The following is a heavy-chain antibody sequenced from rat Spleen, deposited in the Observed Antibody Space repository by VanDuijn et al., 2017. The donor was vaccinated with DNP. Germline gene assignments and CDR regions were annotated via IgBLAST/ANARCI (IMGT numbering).Heavy chain of an antibody. D-gene: IGHD1-1*01. J-gene: IGHJ2*01. CDR2: ISYAGGST. V-gene: IGHV5-20*01. CDR3: TRGGTTVVTGDY. CDR1: GFTFSDSY. Sequence: EVQLVESGGGLVQPGRSLKLSCAASGFTFSDSYMAWVRQAPTKGLELVAYISYAGGSTYHGDSVKGRFTISRDNAKSTLYLQMNSLRSEDTATYYCTRGGTTVVTGDYWGQGVMVTVSS.